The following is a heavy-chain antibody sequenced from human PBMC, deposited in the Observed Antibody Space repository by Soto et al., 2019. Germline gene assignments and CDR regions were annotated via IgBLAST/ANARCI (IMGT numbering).Heavy chain of an antibody. J-gene: IGHJ5*02. Sequence: QVQLVQSGAEVKKPGSSVKVSCKAPGGNFSSNGIRWVRQAPGQGLEFMGGIIPTFGTTNYAHKFRGRVTITADESTGTAYMELSSLRSDDTAVYLCAGASDSTWYNWLDPWGPGTLVTVSS. D-gene: IGHD4-4*01. V-gene: IGHV1-69*01. CDR2: IIPTFGTT. CDR1: GGNFSSNG. CDR3: AGASDSTWYNWLDP.